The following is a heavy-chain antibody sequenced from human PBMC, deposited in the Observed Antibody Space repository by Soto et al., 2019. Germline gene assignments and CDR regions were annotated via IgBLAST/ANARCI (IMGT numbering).Heavy chain of an antibody. V-gene: IGHV4-59*07. CDR3: ARAGYTSNYYGGFYFDY. Sequence: SDTLYLSCSVSGGSFSSYYWSWLRQSPGKGLEYIGYIFYNGRSSYNPSLMNRVTITIDTSKNQFFLRLGSLTPADTAIYYCARAGYTSNYYGGFYFDYWGLGTLVTVSS. D-gene: IGHD1-26*01. CDR1: GGSFSSYY. J-gene: IGHJ4*02. CDR2: IFYNGRS.